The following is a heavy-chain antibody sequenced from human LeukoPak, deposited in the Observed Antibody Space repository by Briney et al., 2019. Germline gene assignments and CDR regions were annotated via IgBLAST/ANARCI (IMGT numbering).Heavy chain of an antibody. CDR3: ARRGGSYFDY. J-gene: IGHJ4*02. D-gene: IGHD1-26*01. V-gene: IGHV3-30*03. CDR2: ISHDGSNK. Sequence: GRSLRLSCAASGFTFSSYGMHWVRQAPGKGLEWVAFISHDGSNKYYSDSVKGRFTISRENSKNMLYLQMNSLRVEDTAVYYCARRGGSYFDYWGQGTLVTVSS. CDR1: GFTFSSYG.